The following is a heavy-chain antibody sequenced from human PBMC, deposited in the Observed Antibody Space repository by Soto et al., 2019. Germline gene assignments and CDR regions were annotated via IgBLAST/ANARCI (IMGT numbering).Heavy chain of an antibody. CDR3: SRGLSGYDFNFYYGMDV. J-gene: IGHJ6*02. D-gene: IGHD5-12*01. CDR1: GFTFSSYG. CDR2: IWYDGRNK. V-gene: IGHV3-33*01. Sequence: GGSLRLSCAASGFTFSSYGMHWVRQAPGKGLEWVAVIWYDGRNKYYADSVKGRFTISRDNSKNTLYLQMNSLRAEDTAVYYSSRGLSGYDFNFYYGMDVWGQGTTVSVSS.